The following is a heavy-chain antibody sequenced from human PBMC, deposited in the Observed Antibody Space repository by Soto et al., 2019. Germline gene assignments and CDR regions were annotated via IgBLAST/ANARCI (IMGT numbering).Heavy chain of an antibody. CDR3: AITYCRDNSCPRDFDF. CDR1: GGTFNTYT. J-gene: IGHJ4*02. D-gene: IGHD2-21*01. Sequence: QVQVVQSGAEVKKPESSVKVSCKPSGGTFNTYTVNWVRLAPGHGLEWMGRFIPILDMANYAQKFQDIVTITADRSTFTAYMELNSLTSADTAVYYCAITYCRDNSCPRDFDFWGPGTRVTVSS. CDR2: FIPILDMA. V-gene: IGHV1-69*02.